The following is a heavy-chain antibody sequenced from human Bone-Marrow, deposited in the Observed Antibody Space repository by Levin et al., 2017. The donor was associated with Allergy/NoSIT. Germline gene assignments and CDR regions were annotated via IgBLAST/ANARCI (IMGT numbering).Heavy chain of an antibody. Sequence: ASVKVSCKASGYTFTTYNINWVRQATGQGLEWMGWMNPNSGKTGYAEKFQGRVTMTRDTSINTAYMELSSLRSEDTAVYYCARVIGAAGAWGQGTLVTVSS. CDR2: MNPNSGKT. V-gene: IGHV1-8*01. CDR1: GYTFTTYN. CDR3: ARVIGAAGA. J-gene: IGHJ4*02. D-gene: IGHD6-13*01.